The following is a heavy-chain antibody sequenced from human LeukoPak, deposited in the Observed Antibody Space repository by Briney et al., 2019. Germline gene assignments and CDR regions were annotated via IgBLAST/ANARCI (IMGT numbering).Heavy chain of an antibody. V-gene: IGHV1-18*01. J-gene: IGHJ5*02. Sequence: ASVKVSCKASGYTLTNYGIIWVRQAPGQGLEWMGWISAYNGNTNYAQKLQGRVTMTTDTSTSTAYMELRGLRSDDTAVYYCARDATVTTLYWFDPWGQGTLVTVSS. CDR1: GYTLTNYG. CDR3: ARDATVTTLYWFDP. CDR2: ISAYNGNT. D-gene: IGHD4-17*01.